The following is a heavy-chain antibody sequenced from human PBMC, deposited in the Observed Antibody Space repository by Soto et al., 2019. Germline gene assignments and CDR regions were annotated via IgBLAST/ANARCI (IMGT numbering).Heavy chain of an antibody. CDR1: GFIFSEYA. CDR2: ISGSGGST. V-gene: IGHV3-23*01. J-gene: IGHJ3*02. Sequence: PGGSLRLSCAASGFIFSEYAMTWVRQAPGKGLEWVSAISGSGGSTYYADSVKGRFTISRDNSKNTLYLQMNSLRAEDTAVYYSAKDRYCSGGSCYSEWAFDIWGQGTMVTVSS. D-gene: IGHD2-15*01. CDR3: AKDRYCSGGSCYSEWAFDI.